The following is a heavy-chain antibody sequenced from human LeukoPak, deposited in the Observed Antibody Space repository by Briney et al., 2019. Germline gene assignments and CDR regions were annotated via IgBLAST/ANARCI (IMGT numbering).Heavy chain of an antibody. CDR1: GYTFTGYQ. V-gene: IGHV1-2*06. CDR3: ARDTVSGGSYSTRFDY. CDR2: INPNSGGT. Sequence: ASVKVSCKASGYTFTGYQIHWVRQAPGQGLEWMGRINPNSGGTNYVQKFQGRVTMTRDTSISTAYMELSGLTSDDTAIYYCARDTVSGGSYSTRFDYWGQGTLVTVSS. D-gene: IGHD1-26*01. J-gene: IGHJ4*02.